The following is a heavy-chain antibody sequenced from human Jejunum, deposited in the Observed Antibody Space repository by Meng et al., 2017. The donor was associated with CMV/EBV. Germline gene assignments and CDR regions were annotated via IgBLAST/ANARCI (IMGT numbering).Heavy chain of an antibody. CDR2: IYYSGSA. V-gene: IGHV4-39*07. Sequence: SGYICTYYGSWFRQPPGRGLVWCVSIYYSGSAYYNPSLKSRVTISVDTSKNQFSLKVNSVTAADTAVYYCARGLTGPEYYYNAMDVWGQGTTVTVSS. CDR3: ARGLTGPEYYYNAMDV. D-gene: IGHD4-11*01. J-gene: IGHJ6*02. CDR1: SGYICTYY.